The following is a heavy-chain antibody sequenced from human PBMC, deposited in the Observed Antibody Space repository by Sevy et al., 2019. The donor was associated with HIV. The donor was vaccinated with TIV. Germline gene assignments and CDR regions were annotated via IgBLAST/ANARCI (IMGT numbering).Heavy chain of an antibody. Sequence: GGSLRLSCAASGFTFSSYGMHWVRQAPGMGLEGVAVIWYDGSNKNYADSVKGRFTISRDNSKNTLYLQMNSLRAEDTAVYYCAKGSGSSWYFDYWGQGTLVTVSS. V-gene: IGHV3-33*06. J-gene: IGHJ4*02. D-gene: IGHD6-13*01. CDR1: GFTFSSYG. CDR2: IWYDGSNK. CDR3: AKGSGSSWYFDY.